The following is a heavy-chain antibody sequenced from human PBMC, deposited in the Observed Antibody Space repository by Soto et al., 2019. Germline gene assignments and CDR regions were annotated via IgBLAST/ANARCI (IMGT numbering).Heavy chain of an antibody. J-gene: IGHJ6*02. Sequence: GGSLRLSCAASGFTFSSYSMNWVRQAPGKGLEWVSSISSSSSYIYYADSVKGRFTISRDNAKNSLYLQMNSLRAEETAVYYCARDPHEILPITIFGVGPGQPQQYYYYYGMDVWGQGTTVTVSS. CDR1: GFTFSSYS. V-gene: IGHV3-21*01. D-gene: IGHD3-3*01. CDR2: ISSSSSYI. CDR3: ARDPHEILPITIFGVGPGQPQQYYYYYGMDV.